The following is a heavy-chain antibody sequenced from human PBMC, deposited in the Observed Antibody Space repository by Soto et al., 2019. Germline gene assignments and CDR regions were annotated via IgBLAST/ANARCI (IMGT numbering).Heavy chain of an antibody. D-gene: IGHD4-17*01. Sequence: EVQLVESGGGLVQPGGSLRLSCAASGFTFSSYSMNWVRQAPGKGLEWVSYISSSSSTIYYADSVKGRFTISRDNAKNSLYLQMSSLRAEDTAVFYCARARTPPYGDYWYFELWGRGTLVTVSS. J-gene: IGHJ2*01. CDR2: ISSSSSTI. V-gene: IGHV3-48*01. CDR3: ARARTPPYGDYWYFEL. CDR1: GFTFSSYS.